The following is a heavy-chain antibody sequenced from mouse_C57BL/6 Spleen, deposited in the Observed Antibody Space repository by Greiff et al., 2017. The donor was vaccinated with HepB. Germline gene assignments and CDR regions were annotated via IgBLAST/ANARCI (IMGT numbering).Heavy chain of an antibody. V-gene: IGHV3-1*01. CDR2: ISYSGST. J-gene: IGHJ4*01. CDR1: GYSITSGYD. D-gene: IGHD2-4*01. CDR3: ARGAYDYDSYAMDY. Sequence: EVQVVESGPGMVKPSQSLSLTCTVTGYSITSGYDWHWIRHFPGNKLEWMGYISYSGSTNYNPSLKSRISITHDTSKNHFFLKLNSVTTEDTATYYCARGAYDYDSYAMDYWGQGTSVTVSS.